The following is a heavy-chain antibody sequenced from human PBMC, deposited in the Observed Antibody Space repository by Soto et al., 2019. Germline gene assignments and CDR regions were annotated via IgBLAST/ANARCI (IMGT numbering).Heavy chain of an antibody. Sequence: EVQLVESGGGLVQPGRSLRLSCAASGFTFEDYAMHWVRQAPGKGLEWVSGINWNSGNIGYADSVKGRFTISRDNAKNSLYLQMNSLRAEDTALYYCAKSSGGACCSYYMDVWGKGTTVTVSS. CDR1: GFTFEDYA. CDR3: AKSSGGACCSYYMDV. CDR2: INWNSGNI. V-gene: IGHV3-9*01. J-gene: IGHJ6*03. D-gene: IGHD2-21*02.